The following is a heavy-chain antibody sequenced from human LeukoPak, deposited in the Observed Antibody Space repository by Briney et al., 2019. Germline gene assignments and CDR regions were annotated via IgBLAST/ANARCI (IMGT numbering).Heavy chain of an antibody. CDR2: IRSEEDRF. V-gene: IGHV3-30*02. CDR1: GFRFSDFG. CDR3: ARGAGTYYGTDTFDL. J-gene: IGHJ3*01. Sequence: GGSLRLSCEASGFRFSDFGLHWVRQAPGKGLEWVAFIRSEEDRFYYLPSLRGRFTISRDNSENTLFLQMGSMRHEDTALYYCARGAGTYYGTDTFDLWGQGTMVTVSS. D-gene: IGHD1-26*01.